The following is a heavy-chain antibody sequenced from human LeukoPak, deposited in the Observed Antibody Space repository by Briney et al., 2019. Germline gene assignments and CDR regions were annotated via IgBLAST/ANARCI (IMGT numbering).Heavy chain of an antibody. V-gene: IGHV3-30-3*01. Sequence: PGGSLRLSCAASGFSLSSYAMHWVRQTPGKGLEWVAVISHDGYKKFYADSVRGRFTISRDSSEHSLYLQMNSLKAEDTAVYYCARGLDWYTHFGDYWGQGTLVTVSS. CDR2: ISHDGYKK. J-gene: IGHJ4*02. CDR3: ARGLDWYTHFGDY. D-gene: IGHD3-9*01. CDR1: GFSLSSYA.